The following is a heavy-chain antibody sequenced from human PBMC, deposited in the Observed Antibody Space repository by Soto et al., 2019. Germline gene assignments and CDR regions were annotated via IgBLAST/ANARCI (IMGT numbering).Heavy chain of an antibody. V-gene: IGHV4-30-4*01. CDR2: IYYSGTT. J-gene: IGHJ6*01. Sequence: PSATXSLTCTFSVFSIIIGYHFWSWVRQPPGEGLEWIGYIYYSGTTYYNPSLESRVSISIDTSKNRFSLKLSSVTAADTDVYFCVRDSNNWSGMEVWGQGTTVKVSS. CDR1: VFSIIIGYHF. CDR3: VRDSNNWSGMEV. D-gene: IGHD3-3*01.